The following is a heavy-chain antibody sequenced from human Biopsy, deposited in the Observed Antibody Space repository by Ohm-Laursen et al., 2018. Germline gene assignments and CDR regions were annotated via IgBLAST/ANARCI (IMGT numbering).Heavy chain of an antibody. CDR1: GYSVTNDYY. CDR2: IYYDGIT. CDR3: ARVAGGYAYYYGMDV. V-gene: IGHV4-38-2*01. Sequence: SETLSLTCAVSGYSVTNDYYWGWIRQPPGKGLEWIGNIYYDGITYYNPSLKSRVAMSVDTSKNQFSLRLTSVTAADTAVYHCARVAGGYAYYYGMDVWGQGTTVIVSS. J-gene: IGHJ6*02. D-gene: IGHD5-12*01.